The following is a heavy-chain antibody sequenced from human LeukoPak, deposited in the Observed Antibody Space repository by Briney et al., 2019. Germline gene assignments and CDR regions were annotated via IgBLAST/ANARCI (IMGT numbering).Heavy chain of an antibody. CDR1: GYSFSTHW. CDR2: INPGDSDT. Sequence: GESLKISCKGSGYSFSTHWIGWVRQMPGKGLEWMGIINPGDSDTRYSPSFQGQVTISADKSISSAYLQWSSLKASDTAMYYCARSYGSGSYSEYWGQGTLVTVSS. D-gene: IGHD3-10*01. CDR3: ARSYGSGSYSEY. J-gene: IGHJ4*02. V-gene: IGHV5-51*01.